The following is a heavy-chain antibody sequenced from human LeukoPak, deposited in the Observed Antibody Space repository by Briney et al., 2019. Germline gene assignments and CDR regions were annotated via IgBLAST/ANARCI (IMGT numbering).Heavy chain of an antibody. J-gene: IGHJ2*01. D-gene: IGHD5-12*01. CDR3: ARRHWLNWYFDL. Sequence: SETLSLTCTVSGRSIISTYYYLVWIRQPPGKGLEWIGSFYYTGSTYYKPSLKSRVTISVDMSKNQFSLKLSSVTAADTAVYYCARRHWLNWYFDLWGRGTLVTVSS. CDR2: FYYTGST. CDR1: GRSIISTYYY. V-gene: IGHV4-39*01.